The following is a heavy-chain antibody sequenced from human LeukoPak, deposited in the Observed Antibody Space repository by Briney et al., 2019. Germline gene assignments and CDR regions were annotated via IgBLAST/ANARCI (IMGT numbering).Heavy chain of an antibody. Sequence: ASVKVSCKASGYTFTSYGISWVRQAPGQGLEWMGWISAYNGNTNYAQKFQGRVTITADKSTSTAYMELSSLRSEDTAVYYCAREYYYDSSGRVGGFYFDYWGQGTLVTVSS. V-gene: IGHV1-18*01. D-gene: IGHD3-22*01. J-gene: IGHJ4*02. CDR1: GYTFTSYG. CDR2: ISAYNGNT. CDR3: AREYYYDSSGRVGGFYFDY.